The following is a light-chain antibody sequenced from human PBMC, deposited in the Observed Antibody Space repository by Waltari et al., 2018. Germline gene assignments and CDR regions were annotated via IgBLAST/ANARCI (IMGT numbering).Light chain of an antibody. CDR1: QSLLPGNGYNY. CDR2: LAS. V-gene: IGKV2-28*01. J-gene: IGKJ1*01. Sequence: DTIMTQSPVSLTVTPGESASISCRYSQSLLPGNGYNYVDWYLQKPGRAPQLLFYLASNRASGVPDRFSASGSGTDFKLKISRVEAEDVGVYYCMQGTHWPWTFGQGTKVDIK. CDR3: MQGTHWPWT.